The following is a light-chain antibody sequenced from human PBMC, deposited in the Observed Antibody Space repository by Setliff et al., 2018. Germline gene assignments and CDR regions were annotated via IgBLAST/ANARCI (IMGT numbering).Light chain of an antibody. CDR2: EVS. Sequence: QSALTQPASVSGSPGQSITISCTGTSSDVGGYNYVSWYQQHPGKAPKLMIYEVSNRPSGVSNRFSGSKSGNTASLTISGLQAEDEADYYCSSYRSSTRYAFGTGTKVTVL. V-gene: IGLV2-14*01. CDR3: SSYRSSTRYA. CDR1: SSDVGGYNY. J-gene: IGLJ1*01.